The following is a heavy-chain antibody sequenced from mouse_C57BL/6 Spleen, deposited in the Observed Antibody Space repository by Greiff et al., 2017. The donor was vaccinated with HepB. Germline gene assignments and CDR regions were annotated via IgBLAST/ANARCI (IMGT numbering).Heavy chain of an antibody. V-gene: IGHV3-6*01. J-gene: IGHJ4*01. Sequence: EVQLMESGPGLVKPSQSLSLTCSVTGYSITSGYYWNWIRQFPGNKLEWMGYISYDGSNNYNPSLKNRISITRDTSKNQFFLKLNSVTTEDAASYDCAREGGSDAMDYWGQGTSVTVSS. CDR3: AREGGSDAMDY. CDR2: ISYDGSN. CDR1: GYSITSGYY. D-gene: IGHD1-1*02.